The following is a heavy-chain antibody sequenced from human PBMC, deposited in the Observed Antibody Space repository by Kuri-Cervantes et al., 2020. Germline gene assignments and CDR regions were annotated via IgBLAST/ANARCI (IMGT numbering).Heavy chain of an antibody. CDR2: INWNGGST. CDR1: GFTFDDYG. J-gene: IGHJ4*02. D-gene: IGHD2-21*02. Sequence: GESLKISCAASGFTFDDYGMGWVRQAPGKGLEWVSGINWNGGSTGYADSVKGRFTISRDNAKNSLFLQMNSLRAEDTAVYYCAREAFYCDDYWGQGTLVTVSS. CDR3: AREAFYCDDY. V-gene: IGHV3-20*04.